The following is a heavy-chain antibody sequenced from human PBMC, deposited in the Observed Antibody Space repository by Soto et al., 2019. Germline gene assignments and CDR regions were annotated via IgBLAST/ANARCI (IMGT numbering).Heavy chain of an antibody. CDR1: GFTFSSYG. V-gene: IGHV3-33*01. CDR3: ARGGSSGWYLG. J-gene: IGHJ4*02. Sequence: QVQLVESGRGVVQPGRSLRLSCAASGFTFSSYGMHWVRQAPGKGLEWVAVIWYDGSNKYYADSVKGRFTISRDNSKNTLYLQMNSLRAEDTAVYYCARGGSSGWYLGWGQGTLVTVSS. D-gene: IGHD6-19*01. CDR2: IWYDGSNK.